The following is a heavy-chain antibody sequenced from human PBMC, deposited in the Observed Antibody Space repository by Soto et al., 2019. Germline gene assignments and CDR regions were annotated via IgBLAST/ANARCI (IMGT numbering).Heavy chain of an antibody. Sequence: QVQLVQSGAEVKKPGASVKVSCKASGYTFTSYDIYWVRQATRQGLEWTGWMDPNSGNTGYAQTFQGSVTMTRNTSISTAYMELSSLRSEETAVYYCAREGVRGMEVWGQGTTVTGSS. J-gene: IGHJ6*02. CDR1: GYTFTSYD. D-gene: IGHD3-10*01. CDR3: AREGVRGMEV. CDR2: MDPNSGNT. V-gene: IGHV1-8*01.